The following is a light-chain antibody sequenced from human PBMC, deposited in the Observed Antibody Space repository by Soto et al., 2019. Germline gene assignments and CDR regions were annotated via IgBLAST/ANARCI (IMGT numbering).Light chain of an antibody. Sequence: DIQLTQSPSFLSASVGDRVTITCRASQDIRDYLAWYQQRPGQAPKLLIYAASTLQSGIPSRFSGSGSGTEFYLTISRLQPEDVAESSCQQLNSYTLTLGGWTKVEIK. J-gene: IGKJ4*01. CDR3: QQLNSYTLT. CDR2: AAS. V-gene: IGKV1-9*01. CDR1: QDIRDY.